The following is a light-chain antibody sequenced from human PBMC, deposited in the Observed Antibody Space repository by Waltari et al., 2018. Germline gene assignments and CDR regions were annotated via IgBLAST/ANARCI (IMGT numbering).Light chain of an antibody. Sequence: QSVLTQPPSVSGAPGQRVTIPCTGRSSNIGSPYNVHWYQQLPGTATIILIYDDSHRPSGVPDRFSGSRSGTSASLAITGVRAEDEAEYYCQSDDSGLCDVVFGGGTKVTVL. CDR3: QSDDSGLCDVV. CDR2: DDS. CDR1: SSNIGSPYN. J-gene: IGLJ2*01. V-gene: IGLV1-40*01.